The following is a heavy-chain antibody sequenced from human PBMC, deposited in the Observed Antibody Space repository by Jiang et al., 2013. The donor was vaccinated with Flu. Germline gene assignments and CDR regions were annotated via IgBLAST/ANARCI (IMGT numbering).Heavy chain of an antibody. Sequence: SYAMSWVRQXPGRGLEWVSAISGSGGSAYYADSVKGRFTISRDNSKNTLYLQMNSLRAEDTAVYYCTTEGGNCSSTSCYTDIRDYYYYYGMDVWGQGTTVTVSS. CDR2: ISGSGGSA. D-gene: IGHD2-2*02. V-gene: IGHV3-23*01. J-gene: IGHJ6*02. CDR3: TTEGGNCSSTSCYTDIRDYYYYYGMDV. CDR1: SYA.